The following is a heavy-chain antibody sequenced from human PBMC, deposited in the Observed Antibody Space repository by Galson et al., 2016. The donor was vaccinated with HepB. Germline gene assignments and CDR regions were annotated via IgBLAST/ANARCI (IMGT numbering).Heavy chain of an antibody. CDR3: TRGTLGTTATMAFDY. D-gene: IGHD1-26*01. V-gene: IGHV4-4*02. CDR2: IYQTGTA. Sequence: SETLSLTCSVSNGSISNNYWWSWVRQSPGNELEWIGEIYQTGTANYNLSFTSRATISVDKSKNQISLRLVSVTAADTAVYYCTRGTLGTTATMAFDYWGQGTLGSVSS. J-gene: IGHJ4*02. CDR1: NGSISNNYW.